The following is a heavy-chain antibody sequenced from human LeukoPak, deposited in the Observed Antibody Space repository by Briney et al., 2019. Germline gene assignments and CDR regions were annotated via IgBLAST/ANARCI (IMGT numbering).Heavy chain of an antibody. D-gene: IGHD1-1*01. CDR1: GFTFDDYG. CDR3: ARAPASWNDHFDY. Sequence: GGSLRLSCAASGFTFDDYGMSWVRQAPGKGLEWVSGINWNGGSTVYADSVKGRFTISRDNAKNSLYLQVNSLRAEDTALYYCARAPASWNDHFDYWGQGTLVTVSS. J-gene: IGHJ4*02. V-gene: IGHV3-20*04. CDR2: INWNGGST.